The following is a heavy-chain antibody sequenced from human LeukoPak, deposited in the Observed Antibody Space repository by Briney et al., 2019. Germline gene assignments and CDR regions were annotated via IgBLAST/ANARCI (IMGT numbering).Heavy chain of an antibody. D-gene: IGHD3/OR15-3a*01. V-gene: IGHV4-39*01. CDR3: ARQTGSGLFILP. Sequence: SETLSLTCTVSGVSISSSNSYWGWIRQPPGKGLEWIGSIYYSGDTYHNASLKSQVSTSIDTSKNQFSLRLTSVTAADTAVYYCARQTGSGLFILPGGQGTLVTVSS. CDR2: IYYSGDT. CDR1: GVSISSSNSY. J-gene: IGHJ4*02.